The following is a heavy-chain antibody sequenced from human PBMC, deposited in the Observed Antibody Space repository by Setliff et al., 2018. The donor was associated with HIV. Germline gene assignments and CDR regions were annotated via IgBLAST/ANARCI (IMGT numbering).Heavy chain of an antibody. CDR2: INHRGNT. CDR3: ARGQRASPGPGTHYLDV. J-gene: IGHJ6*03. D-gene: IGHD6-25*01. CDR1: GGPFDVHT. Sequence: PSETLSLTCAVYGGPFDVHTWNWVRQAPGKRLEWLADINHRGNTNLNPSFKGRLTIAVDTSRDQLSLSLKSVTVADSAAYFCARGQRASPGPGTHYLDVWSKGTSVTVSS. V-gene: IGHV4-34*01.